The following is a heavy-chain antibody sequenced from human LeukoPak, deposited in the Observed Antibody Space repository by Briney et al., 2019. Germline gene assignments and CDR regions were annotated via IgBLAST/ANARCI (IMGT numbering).Heavy chain of an antibody. CDR1: GFTFSSYS. D-gene: IGHD6-13*01. J-gene: IGHJ4*02. V-gene: IGHV3-21*01. Sequence: GGSLRLSCAASGFTFSSYSMNWVRQAPGKGLEWVSSISSSSSYIYYADSVKGRFTISRDNAKNSLYLQMNSLRAEDAAVYYCARGSAAGTFDYWGQGTLVTVSS. CDR3: ARGSAAGTFDY. CDR2: ISSSSSYI.